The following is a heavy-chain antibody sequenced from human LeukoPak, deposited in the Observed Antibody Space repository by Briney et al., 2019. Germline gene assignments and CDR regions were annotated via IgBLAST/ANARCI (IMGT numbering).Heavy chain of an antibody. Sequence: GGSLRLSCAASGFTFSSYSMNWVRQAPGKGLEWVSYISSRSSTIYYADSVKGRFTISRDNAENSLYLQMNSLRAEDTAVYYCASQRDFRVVIPAGMGKFDYWGQGTRVTVSS. J-gene: IGHJ4*02. V-gene: IGHV3-48*01. CDR2: ISSRSSTI. CDR3: ASQRDFRVVIPAGMGKFDY. CDR1: GFTFSSYS. D-gene: IGHD2-2*01.